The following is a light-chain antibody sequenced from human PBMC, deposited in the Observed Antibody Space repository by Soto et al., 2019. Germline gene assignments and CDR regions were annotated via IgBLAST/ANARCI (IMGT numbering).Light chain of an antibody. J-gene: IGKJ1*01. CDR2: AAS. CDR3: IQDYTFTWT. V-gene: IGKV1-6*01. Sequence: AIQMTQSPSSLSASVGDRVTITCRASQDIRNDLGWYQQKTGRAPKFLIYAASSLQSGVPSRFSCSGSGTDFTLTITILQPEDFATYYCIQDYTFTWTFGQGPKVEIK. CDR1: QDIRND.